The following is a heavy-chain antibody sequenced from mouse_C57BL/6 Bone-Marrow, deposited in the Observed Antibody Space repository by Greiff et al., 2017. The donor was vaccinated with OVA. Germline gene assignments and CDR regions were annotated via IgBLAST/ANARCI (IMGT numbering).Heavy chain of an antibody. Sequence: DVMLVESGGGLVKPGGSLKLSCAASGFTFSSYAMSWVRQTPEKRLEWVATISDGGSYTYYPDNVKGRFTISRDNAKNNLYLQMSHLKSEDTAMYYCARGQITTVVAPYYAMDYWGQGTSVTVSS. J-gene: IGHJ4*01. CDR3: ARGQITTVVAPYYAMDY. CDR2: ISDGGSYT. D-gene: IGHD1-1*01. V-gene: IGHV5-4*03. CDR1: GFTFSSYA.